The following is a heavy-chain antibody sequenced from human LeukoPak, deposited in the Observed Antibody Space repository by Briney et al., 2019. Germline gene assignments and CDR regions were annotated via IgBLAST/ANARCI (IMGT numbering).Heavy chain of an antibody. CDR2: IRSDGSNK. J-gene: IGHJ4*02. D-gene: IGHD6-19*01. CDR1: GFSLSSYG. Sequence: GALRLSCAGSGFSLSSYGMHWVRQAPGKGLEWMAFIRSDGSNKYYADSVKGRFTISRDNSKNTLYLQMNSLRAEDTAVYYCARILDSAWGELGYWGQGTLVTVSS. V-gene: IGHV3-30*02. CDR3: ARILDSAWGELGY.